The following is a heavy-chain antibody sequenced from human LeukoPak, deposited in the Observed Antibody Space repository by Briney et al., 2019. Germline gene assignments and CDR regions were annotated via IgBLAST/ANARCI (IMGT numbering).Heavy chain of an antibody. CDR2: IYPGDSDT. D-gene: IGHD4-11*01. Sequence: GDSLKISCKGSGCSFTSYWIGWVRQIPGKGLEWMGIIYPGDSDTRYSPSFQGQVTISADKSISTAYLQWSSLKASDTAMYYCARIQYDAFDIWGQGTMVTVSS. CDR3: ARIQYDAFDI. CDR1: GCSFTSYW. J-gene: IGHJ3*02. V-gene: IGHV5-51*03.